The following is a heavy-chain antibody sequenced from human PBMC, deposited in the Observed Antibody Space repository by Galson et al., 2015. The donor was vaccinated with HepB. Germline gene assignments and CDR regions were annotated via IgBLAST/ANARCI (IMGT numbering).Heavy chain of an antibody. CDR2: IKSKTDGGTT. D-gene: IGHD3-10*01. J-gene: IGHJ4*02. CDR1: GYTFSNAW. V-gene: IGHV3-15*01. Sequence: PGLSCATSGYTFSNAWMSWVRQAPGKGLEWVGRIKSKTDGGTTDYAAPVKGRFTISRDDSKNTLYLQMNSLKTEDTAVYYCTTVYTVRPGGWGQGTLVTVSS. CDR3: TTVYTVRPGG.